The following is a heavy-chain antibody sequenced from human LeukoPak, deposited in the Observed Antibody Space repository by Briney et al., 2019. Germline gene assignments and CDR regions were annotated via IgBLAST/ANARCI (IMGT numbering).Heavy chain of an antibody. D-gene: IGHD2-21*01. CDR3: ARVIAIRTEFDY. V-gene: IGHV2-5*01. CDR1: GFSLSTTRVG. Sequence: SGPTLVKPTQTLTLTCTFSGFSLSTTRVGVGWIRQPPGKALEWLALIYWNDDKRYSPSLKSRLTITKDTSKNQVVLTMTNMDPVDTATYYCARVIAIRTEFDYWGQGTLVTVSS. CDR2: IYWNDDK. J-gene: IGHJ4*02.